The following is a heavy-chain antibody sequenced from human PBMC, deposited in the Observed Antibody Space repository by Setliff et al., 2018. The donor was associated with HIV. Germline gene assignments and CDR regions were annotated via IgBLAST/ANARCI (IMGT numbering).Heavy chain of an antibody. Sequence: ASVKVSCKASGYTFTGYYMHWVRQAPGQGLEWMGWINPKSGGTNYAQKFQGRVTITRDTSISTAYLELSRLRSDGTAVYYCARTGDSSGWYYYYGMDVWGQGTTVTVSS. CDR2: INPKSGGT. V-gene: IGHV1-2*02. D-gene: IGHD6-19*01. CDR3: ARTGDSSGWYYYYGMDV. J-gene: IGHJ6*02. CDR1: GYTFTGYY.